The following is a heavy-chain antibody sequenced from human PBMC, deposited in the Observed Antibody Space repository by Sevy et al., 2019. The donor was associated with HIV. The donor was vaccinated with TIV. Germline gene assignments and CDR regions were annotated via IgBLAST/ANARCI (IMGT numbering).Heavy chain of an antibody. D-gene: IGHD2-8*01. CDR3: ARAGCTKHHDY. CDR1: GFTFSKYS. CDR2: FSFGCGEI. J-gene: IGHJ4*02. V-gene: IGHV3-23*01. Sequence: GGSLRLSCAASGFTFSKYSMSWVRQPPGKGLEWVSTFSFGCGEINYADSVKGRFTISRDNSKSSVYLQMNNLRPEDTAVYYSARAGCTKHHDYWGQGTLVTVSS.